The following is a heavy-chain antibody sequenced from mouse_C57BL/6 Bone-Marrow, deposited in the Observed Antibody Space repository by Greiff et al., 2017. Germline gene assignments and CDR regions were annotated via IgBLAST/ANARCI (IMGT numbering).Heavy chain of an antibody. V-gene: IGHV5-12*01. Sequence: DVQLVESGGGLVQPGGSLTLSCAASGFTFSDYYMYWVRQTPEKRLEWVAYISNGGGSPYYPDTVKGRFTISRDNAKNTLYLQMSRLNSEDTAMYYCARFYGSSHWYFDVWGTGTTVTVSS. CDR3: ARFYGSSHWYFDV. D-gene: IGHD1-1*01. CDR2: ISNGGGSP. CDR1: GFTFSDYY. J-gene: IGHJ1*03.